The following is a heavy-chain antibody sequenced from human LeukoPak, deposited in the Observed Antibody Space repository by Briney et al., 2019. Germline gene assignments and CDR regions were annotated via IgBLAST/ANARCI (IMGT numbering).Heavy chain of an antibody. J-gene: IGHJ4*02. V-gene: IGHV3-7*04. CDR3: ARAVSSGYYNLYFDY. CDR2: IKQDGSEK. CDR1: GFTFSSYW. D-gene: IGHD3-3*01. Sequence: GSLRLSCVASGFTFSSYWMSWVRQAPGKGLEWVANIKQDGSEKYFVDSVKGRFTISRDNSNNSLYLQMNSLRAEDTAVYYCARAVSSGYYNLYFDYWGQGTLVTVSS.